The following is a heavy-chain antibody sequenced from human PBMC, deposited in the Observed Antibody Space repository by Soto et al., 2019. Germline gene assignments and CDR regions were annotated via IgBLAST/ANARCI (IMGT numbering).Heavy chain of an antibody. CDR3: ARGDSTGYYHY. CDR1: GFSFSTSGVG. CDR2: IYWDDAK. D-gene: IGHD3-22*01. V-gene: IGHV2-5*02. J-gene: IGHJ4*02. Sequence: SGPTLVNPTQPLTLTCTFSGFSFSTSGVGVGWIRQPPGKALEWLALIYWDDAKRYSPSLKSRLTINKDTSKNQVVLTMTNMDPGDTATYYCARGDSTGYYHYWGQGTLVTVSS.